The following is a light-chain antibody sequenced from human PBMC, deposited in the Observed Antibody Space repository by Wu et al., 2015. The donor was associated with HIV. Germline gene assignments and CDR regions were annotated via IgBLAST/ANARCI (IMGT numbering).Light chain of an antibody. J-gene: IGKJ1*01. Sequence: LVLTQSPGTLSLSPGERATLSCRASQSVNSNYLGWYQQKPGQAPRLLIYGAFKRATGMPDRFTGSGSGTDFTLTISRLEPEDFAVYYCQQYGSSPRTFGQGTKVEIK. V-gene: IGKV3-20*01. CDR2: GAF. CDR1: QSVNSNY. CDR3: QQYGSSPRT.